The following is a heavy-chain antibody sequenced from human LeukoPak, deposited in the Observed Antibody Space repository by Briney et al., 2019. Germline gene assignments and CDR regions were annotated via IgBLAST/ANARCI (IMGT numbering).Heavy chain of an antibody. CDR1: GFTFSSYG. V-gene: IGHV3-30*02. CDR3: AKDSPPYCSSTSCYEGLDY. J-gene: IGHJ4*02. D-gene: IGHD2-2*01. Sequence: GGSLRLSCAASGFTFSSYGMHWVRQAPGKGLEWVAFIRYDGSNKYYADSVKGRFTISRDNSKNTLYLQMNSLRAEDTAVYYCAKDSPPYCSSTSCYEGLDYWGQGTLVTVSS. CDR2: IRYDGSNK.